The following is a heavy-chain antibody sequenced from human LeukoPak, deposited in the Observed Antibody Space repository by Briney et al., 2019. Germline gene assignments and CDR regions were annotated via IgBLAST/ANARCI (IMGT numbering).Heavy chain of an antibody. V-gene: IGHV3-30*18. CDR2: ISYDGSNK. CDR3: AKATATMIVIDAFDI. D-gene: IGHD3-22*01. CDR1: GFTFDDYG. Sequence: GGSLRLSCAASGFTFDDYGMHWVRQAPGKGLEWVAVISYDGSNKYYADSVKGRFTISRDNSKNTLYLQMNSLRAEDTAVYYCAKATATMIVIDAFDIWGQGTMVTVPS. J-gene: IGHJ3*02.